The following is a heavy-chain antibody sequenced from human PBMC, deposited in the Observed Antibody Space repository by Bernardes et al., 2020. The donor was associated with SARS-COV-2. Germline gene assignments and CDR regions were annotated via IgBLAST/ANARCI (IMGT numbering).Heavy chain of an antibody. CDR2: ISAYNGTT. V-gene: IGHV1-18*01. CDR3: ARGIVPNNWFDP. CDR1: GYTFTSYG. D-gene: IGHD2-15*01. J-gene: IGHJ5*02. Sequence: QAFCKASGYTFTSYGISWVRQAPGQGLEWMGWISAYNGTTTYAQKLQGRVTMTTDTSKNQFSLQLNSVTPEDTAVYYCARGIVPNNWFDPWGQGTLVTGSA.